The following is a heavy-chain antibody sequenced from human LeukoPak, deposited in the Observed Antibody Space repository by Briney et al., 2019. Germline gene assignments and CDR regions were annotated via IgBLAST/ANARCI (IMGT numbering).Heavy chain of an antibody. Sequence: GGSLRLSCAASGFTFSSYEMNWVRQAPGKGLEWVSYISSSGSTIYYADSVKGRFTISRDNAKNSLYLQMNSLRAEDTAVYYYARDQRWLQFVWFDPWGQGTLVTVSS. V-gene: IGHV3-48*03. D-gene: IGHD5-24*01. J-gene: IGHJ5*02. CDR2: ISSSGSTI. CDR1: GFTFSSYE. CDR3: ARDQRWLQFVWFDP.